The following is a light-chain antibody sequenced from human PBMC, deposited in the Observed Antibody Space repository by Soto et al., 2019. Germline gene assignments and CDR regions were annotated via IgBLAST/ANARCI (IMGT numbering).Light chain of an antibody. J-gene: IGKJ1*01. CDR2: KAS. V-gene: IGKV1-5*03. CDR1: QSISSW. CDR3: QQYNSYSWT. Sequence: DIPMTQSPSTLSAFVGDRVTITCRASQSISSWLAWYQQKPGKAPKLLIYKASSVESGVPSRFSGSGSGTEFTLTISSLQPDDFATYYCQQYNSYSWTFGQGTKVEIK.